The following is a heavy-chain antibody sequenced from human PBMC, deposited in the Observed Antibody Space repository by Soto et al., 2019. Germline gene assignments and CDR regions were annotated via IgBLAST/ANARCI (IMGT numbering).Heavy chain of an antibody. J-gene: IGHJ4*02. CDR2: ISGSGGST. CDR1: GFTFSSYA. D-gene: IGHD6-19*01. CDR3: AKDRGRGYSSGWYEPPSPFDY. V-gene: IGHV3-23*01. Sequence: EVQLLESGGGLVQPGGSLRLSCAASGFTFSSYAMRWVRQAPGKGLEWVSAISGSGGSTYYADSVKGRFTISRDNSKNTLYLQMNSLRAEDTAVYYCAKDRGRGYSSGWYEPPSPFDYWGQGTLVTVSS.